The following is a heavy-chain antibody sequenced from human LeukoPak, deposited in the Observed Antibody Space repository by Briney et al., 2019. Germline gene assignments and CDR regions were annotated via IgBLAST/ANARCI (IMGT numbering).Heavy chain of an antibody. CDR1: GFTFSKYP. CDR2: ISDSGRNT. J-gene: IGHJ3*02. V-gene: IGHV3-23*01. CDR3: AILPREKVIITKSGGCDI. D-gene: IGHD3-10*01. Sequence: GGPLPLSCAASGFTFSKYPMLGARQAPGKGLEGVSGISDSGRNTYYADSVKGRLTISRDNSKNPLYLQMNGLRAEDTGVYSCAILPREKVIITKSGGCDIWGRGAMVTVSS.